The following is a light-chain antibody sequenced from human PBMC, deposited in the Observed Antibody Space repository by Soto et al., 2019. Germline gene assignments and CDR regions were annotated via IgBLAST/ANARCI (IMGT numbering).Light chain of an antibody. CDR1: SSDVGGYNY. Sequence: QSALTQPASVSGSPGQSITISCTGTSSDVGGYNYVSWYQQHPGKAPKLMIYDVSNRPSGVSSRFSGSKSGNTASLTISGLQAEDEADYYCSSYTSISTYVFGIGTKVTVL. V-gene: IGLV2-14*01. CDR3: SSYTSISTYV. CDR2: DVS. J-gene: IGLJ1*01.